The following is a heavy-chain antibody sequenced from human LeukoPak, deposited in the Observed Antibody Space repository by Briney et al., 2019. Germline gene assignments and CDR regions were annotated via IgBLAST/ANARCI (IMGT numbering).Heavy chain of an antibody. J-gene: IGHJ4*02. CDR1: GFTFTGYH. D-gene: IGHD6-19*01. CDR3: ARGSAGPFTGVDY. CDR2: INPKSGGT. V-gene: IGHV1-2*02. Sequence: ASVKVSCKASGFTFTGYHIHWVRQAPGQGLEWMGWINPKSGGTNYAQKFQGRVTMTRDTSITTAYMELSRLRSDDTAVYYCARGSAGPFTGVDYWGQGTLVTVSS.